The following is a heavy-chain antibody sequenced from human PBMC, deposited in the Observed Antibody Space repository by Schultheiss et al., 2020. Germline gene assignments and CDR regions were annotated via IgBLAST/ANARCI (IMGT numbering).Heavy chain of an antibody. CDR1: GFTFSSYA. CDR3: ATLSPFCTGGTCYARARGSFDV. D-gene: IGHD2-15*01. V-gene: IGHV3-23*01. CDR2: ISGSAGNT. Sequence: GGSLRLSCAASGFTFSSYAMSWVRQAPGKGLEWVSSISGSAGNTFHADSVKGRFTISRDNFRNTLHLQMNSLRAEDTALYYCATLSPFCTGGTCYARARGSFDVWGQGTLVTVSS. J-gene: IGHJ3*01.